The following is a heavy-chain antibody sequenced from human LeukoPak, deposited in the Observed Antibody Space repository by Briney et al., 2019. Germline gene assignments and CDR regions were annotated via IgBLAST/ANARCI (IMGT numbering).Heavy chain of an antibody. CDR2: ICGNSGSI. J-gene: IGHJ3*02. CDR1: GFTFDDYA. D-gene: IGHD3-22*01. CDR3: AKEGGYYDSSGYYDVGNDSIDI. Sequence: GGSLRLSCAASGFTFDDYAMHCVPQAPGEGVGWVSGICGNSGSIGDADSVEGRFTISRDNAKNSLYLQMNSLRAEETALYDCAKEGGYYDSSGYYDVGNDSIDIWGQGTMVTVSS. V-gene: IGHV3-9*01.